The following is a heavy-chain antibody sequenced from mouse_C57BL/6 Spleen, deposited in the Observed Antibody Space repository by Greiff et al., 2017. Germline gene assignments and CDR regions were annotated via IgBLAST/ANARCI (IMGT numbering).Heavy chain of an antibody. Sequence: EVQLVESGGGLVKPGGSLNLSCAASGFTFSSYAMSWVRQTPEKRLEWVATMSDGGSYTYYPDNVKGRFTISRDNAKNNLYLQMSHLKSEDTAMYYCARGGETAQARSFAYWGQGTLVTVSA. V-gene: IGHV5-4*01. J-gene: IGHJ3*01. D-gene: IGHD3-2*02. CDR1: GFTFSSYA. CDR3: ARGGETAQARSFAY. CDR2: MSDGGSYT.